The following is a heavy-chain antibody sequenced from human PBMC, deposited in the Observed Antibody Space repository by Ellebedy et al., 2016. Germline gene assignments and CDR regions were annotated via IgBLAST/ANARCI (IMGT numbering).Heavy chain of an antibody. D-gene: IGHD4-17*01. CDR2: ISGSGGST. Sequence: GGSLRLSXAASGFTFSSYAMSWVRQAPGKGLEWVSAISGSGGSTYYADSVKGRFTISRDNSKNTLCLQMNSLRAEDTAVYYCASTYGDYYYGMDVWGQGTTVTVSS. CDR3: ASTYGDYYYGMDV. V-gene: IGHV3-23*01. J-gene: IGHJ6*02. CDR1: GFTFSSYA.